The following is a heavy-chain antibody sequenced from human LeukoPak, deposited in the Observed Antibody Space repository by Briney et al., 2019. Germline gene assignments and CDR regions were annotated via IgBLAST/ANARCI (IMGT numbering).Heavy chain of an antibody. CDR3: ARGGVYSSGWYQLDY. CDR1: GGSFSGYY. CDR2: INHSGGT. J-gene: IGHJ4*02. D-gene: IGHD6-19*01. Sequence: PSETLSLTCAVYGGSFSGYYWSWIRQPPGKGPEWIGEINHSGGTNYNPSLKSRVTISVDTSKNQFSLKLSSVTAADTAVYYCARGGVYSSGWYQLDYWGQGTLVTVSS. V-gene: IGHV4-34*01.